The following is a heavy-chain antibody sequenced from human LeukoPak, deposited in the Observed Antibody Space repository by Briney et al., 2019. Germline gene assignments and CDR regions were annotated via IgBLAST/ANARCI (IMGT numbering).Heavy chain of an antibody. Sequence: GSLRLSCAASGFTFSSYSMNWIRQSAGKGLEWIGRIHTTVRPDYNPSLRSRVTISVDTSKNQFSLDLTSVTAADTAVYYCARGIFGSGTDFDSWGQGTLVTVSS. CDR2: IHTTVRP. V-gene: IGHV4-4*07. CDR1: GFTFSSYS. D-gene: IGHD3-10*01. CDR3: ARGIFGSGTDFDS. J-gene: IGHJ4*02.